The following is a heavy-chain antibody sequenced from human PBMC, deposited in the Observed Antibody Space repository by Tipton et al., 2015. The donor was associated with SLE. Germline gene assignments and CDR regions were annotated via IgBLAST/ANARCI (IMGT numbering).Heavy chain of an antibody. J-gene: IGHJ5*02. CDR1: GGSFSGYY. Sequence: LRLSCAVYGGSFSGYYWSWIRQPPGKGLEWIGEINHSGSTNYNPSLKSRVTISVDTSQNQFSLKLSSVTAADTAVYYCARINFWSAFSLFDPWGQGALVTVSS. CDR3: ARINFWSAFSLFDP. CDR2: INHSGST. V-gene: IGHV4-34*01. D-gene: IGHD3-3*01.